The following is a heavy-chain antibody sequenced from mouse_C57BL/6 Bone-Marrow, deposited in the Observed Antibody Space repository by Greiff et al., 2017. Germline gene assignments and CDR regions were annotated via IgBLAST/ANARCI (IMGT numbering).Heavy chain of an antibody. CDR3: AREVTGGYWYFDV. D-gene: IGHD4-1*01. CDR2: ISYDGSN. CDR1: GYSITSGYY. Sequence: EVQRVESGPGLVKPSQSLSLTCSVTGYSITSGYYWNWIRQFPGNKLEWMGYISYDGSNNYNPSLKNRISITRDTSKNQFFLKLNSVTTEDTATYYCAREVTGGYWYFDVWGTGTTVTVSS. J-gene: IGHJ1*03. V-gene: IGHV3-6*01.